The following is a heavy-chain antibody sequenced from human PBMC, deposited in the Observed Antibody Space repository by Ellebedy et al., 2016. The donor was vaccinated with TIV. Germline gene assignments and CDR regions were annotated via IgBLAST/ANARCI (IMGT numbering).Heavy chain of an antibody. CDR3: TTDEGWEP. CDR1: GFTFSTAW. D-gene: IGHD1-26*01. Sequence: LSLTCAASGFTFSTAWMTWVRQIPGKRLEWVGRIKSRSDGGTTEYAAPVQGRFTISRDDSKNTLYLQMNRLKTEDTAVYYCTTDEGWEPWGQGTLVTVSS. V-gene: IGHV3-15*01. CDR2: IKSRSDGGTT. J-gene: IGHJ5*02.